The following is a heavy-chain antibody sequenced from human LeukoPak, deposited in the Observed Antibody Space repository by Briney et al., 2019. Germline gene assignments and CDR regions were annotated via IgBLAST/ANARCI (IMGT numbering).Heavy chain of an antibody. CDR3: AKRGVVSRVILVGFHKEAYYYDS. V-gene: IGHV3-23*01. CDR2: ISDGGGRT. D-gene: IGHD3-22*01. J-gene: IGHJ4*02. CDR1: GITLSNYG. Sequence: PLGGSLRLSCAVSGITLSNYGMSGVRQAPGKGLEWVSGISDGGGRTKYADSVKGRFTISRDNSKNTLYLQMISLRAEDTAVYFCAKRGVVSRVILVGFHKEAYYYDSWGQGALVTVSS.